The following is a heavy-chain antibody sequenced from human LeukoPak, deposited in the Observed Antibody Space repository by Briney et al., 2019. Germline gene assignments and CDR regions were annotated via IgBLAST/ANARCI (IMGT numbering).Heavy chain of an antibody. D-gene: IGHD2-2*01. Sequence: SGGSLRLSCAASGFTFSSYSMNWVRQAPGKGLEWVSYISSSSSTIYYADSVKGRFTISRDNAKNSLYLQMNSLRAEDTAVYYCAREFTSHWGYYFDYWGQGTLVTVSS. V-gene: IGHV3-48*04. CDR3: AREFTSHWGYYFDY. CDR1: GFTFSSYS. J-gene: IGHJ4*02. CDR2: ISSSSSTI.